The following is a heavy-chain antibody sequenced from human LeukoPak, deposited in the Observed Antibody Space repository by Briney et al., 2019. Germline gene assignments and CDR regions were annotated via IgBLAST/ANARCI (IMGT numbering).Heavy chain of an antibody. CDR3: ARSFCTSATCSKGHFYYVMDG. CDR2: ISTGGDNR. Sequence: GGSLTLSCAASGFTFSRYAMNLVRQAPENGLEWVSYISTGGDNRFYADSLKGRLTVSRDNAKNLLYLQLDSLRADDTAVYYCARSFCTSATCSKGHFYYVMDGWGQGTTVTVSS. CDR1: GFTFSRYA. J-gene: IGHJ6*02. D-gene: IGHD2-8*01. V-gene: IGHV3-21*01.